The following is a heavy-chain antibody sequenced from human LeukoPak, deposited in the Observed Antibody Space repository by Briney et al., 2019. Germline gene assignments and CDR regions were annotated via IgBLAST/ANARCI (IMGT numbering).Heavy chain of an antibody. V-gene: IGHV3-21*04. CDR1: GFTFSSYS. CDR2: ISSSSSYI. CDR3: ARGWWGYSSGWYLVDAFDI. D-gene: IGHD6-19*01. Sequence: GGPLRLSCAASGFTFSSYSMNWVRQAPGKGLEWVSSISSSSSYIYYADSVKGRFTISRDNAKNSLYLQMNSLRAEDTALYYCARGWWGYSSGWYLVDAFDIWGQGTMVTVSS. J-gene: IGHJ3*02.